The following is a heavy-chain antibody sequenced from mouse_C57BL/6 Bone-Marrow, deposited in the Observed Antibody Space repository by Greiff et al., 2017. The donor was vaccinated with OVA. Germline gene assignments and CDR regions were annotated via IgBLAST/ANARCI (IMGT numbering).Heavy chain of an antibody. D-gene: IGHD2-5*01. J-gene: IGHJ4*01. CDR1: GYSFTSYY. CDR3: ARKDYYSNYDAMDY. CDR2: IYPGSGNT. V-gene: IGHV1-66*01. Sequence: VKLMESGPELVKPGASVKISCKASGYSFTSYYIHWVKQRPGQGLEWIGWIYPGSGNTKYNEKFKGKATLTADTSSSTAYMQLSSLTSEDSAVYYCARKDYYSNYDAMDYWGQGTSVTVSS.